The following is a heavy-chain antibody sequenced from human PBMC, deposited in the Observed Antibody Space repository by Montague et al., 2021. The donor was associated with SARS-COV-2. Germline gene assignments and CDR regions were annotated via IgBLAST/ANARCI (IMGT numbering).Heavy chain of an antibody. CDR3: AGKVLTVPADY. CDR1: GVSITSTNW. D-gene: IGHD4-11*01. J-gene: IGHJ4*02. Sequence: SKTLSLTCAVSGVSITSTNWWSLVRQPPGKGLEWIGEISYGGIATXNPSLKSRATISMDRSRNLFSLKLSSVTAADTAIYYCAGKVLTVPADYWGQGTLVTVS. V-gene: IGHV4-4*02. CDR2: ISYGGIA.